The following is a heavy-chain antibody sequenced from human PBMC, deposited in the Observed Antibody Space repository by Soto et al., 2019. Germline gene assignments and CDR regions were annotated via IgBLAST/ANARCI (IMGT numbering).Heavy chain of an antibody. D-gene: IGHD6-13*01. CDR2: INHSGST. CDR3: AVGIAAAGPRVDWFDP. J-gene: IGHJ5*02. V-gene: IGHV4-34*01. CDR1: GGSFSGYY. Sequence: PSETLSLTCAVYGGSFSGYYWSWIRQPPGKGLEWIGEINHSGSTNYNPSLKSRVTISVDTSKNQFSLKLSSVTAADTAVYYCAVGIAAAGPRVDWFDPWGQGTLVTVSS.